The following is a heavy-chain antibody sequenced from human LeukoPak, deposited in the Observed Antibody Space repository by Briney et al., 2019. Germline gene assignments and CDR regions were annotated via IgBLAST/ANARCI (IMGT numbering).Heavy chain of an antibody. V-gene: IGHV5-51*01. CDR1: GYTFNNYW. D-gene: IGHD2-15*01. CDR2: IYPGNSET. Sequence: GESLKISCQASGYTFNNYWIGWVRQVPGNGLECMGIIYPGNSETKYSPSFRGQVIISADKSINTAYLQWSSLKDSDSAMYYCAKLGYCSADTCYSYFDSWGQGSLVTVSS. CDR3: AKLGYCSADTCYSYFDS. J-gene: IGHJ4*02.